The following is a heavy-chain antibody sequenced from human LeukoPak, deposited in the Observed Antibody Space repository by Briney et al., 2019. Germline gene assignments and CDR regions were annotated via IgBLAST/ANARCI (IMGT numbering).Heavy chain of an antibody. CDR3: ARVAVPHDPYSSSWYGIDY. Sequence: SETLSLTCTVSGGSISSSSYYWGWIRQPPGKGLEWIGSIYYSGSTYYNPSLKSRVTISVDTSKNQFSLKLSSVTAADTAAYYCARVAVPHDPYSSSWYGIDYWGQGTLVTVPS. V-gene: IGHV4-39*07. CDR2: IYYSGST. CDR1: GGSISSSSYY. D-gene: IGHD6-13*01. J-gene: IGHJ4*02.